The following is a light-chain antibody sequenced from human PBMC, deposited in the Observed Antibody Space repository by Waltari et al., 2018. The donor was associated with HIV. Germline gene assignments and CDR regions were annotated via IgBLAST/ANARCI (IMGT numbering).Light chain of an antibody. CDR1: QPISDY. CDR2: DAS. CDR3: QQRTGWPLT. Sequence: EIVLTQSPATVSLFPGERTTLYCRASQPISDYLAWYQQKPGQAPRLLIYDASNRATGIPARFSGSGSGTDFTLTISSLEPEDFAVYYCQQRTGWPLTFGGGTKVEIK. V-gene: IGKV3-11*01. J-gene: IGKJ4*01.